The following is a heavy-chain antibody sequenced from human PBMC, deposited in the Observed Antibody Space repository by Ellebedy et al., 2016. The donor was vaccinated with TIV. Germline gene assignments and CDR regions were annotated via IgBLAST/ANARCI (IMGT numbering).Heavy chain of an antibody. J-gene: IGHJ6*03. D-gene: IGHD6-19*01. CDR1: GGSISSYY. CDR3: ARTSVAHQWRGGGPVSYYYMDV. V-gene: IGHV4-59*01. CDR2: VYSRGST. Sequence: MPSETLSLTCTVSGGSISSYYWSWVRQPPGKGLEWIGYVYSRGSTTYSPSLKSRVTISLASSKQQFSLELGSVTAADTAIYYCARTSVAHQWRGGGPVSYYYMDVWGKGTTVTVSS.